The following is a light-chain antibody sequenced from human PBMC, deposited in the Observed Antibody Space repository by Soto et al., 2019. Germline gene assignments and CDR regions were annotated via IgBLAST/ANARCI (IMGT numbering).Light chain of an antibody. J-gene: IGKJ4*01. V-gene: IGKV3-11*01. Sequence: EIVLTQSPATLSSSPGERATLSCRASQSVSRYLAWYQQKPGQAPRLLIYDASNRATGIHARFSGSGSGTDFTLTNSSQEPEDFAVYYCQQRSDWPSTFGGGTKVQIK. CDR1: QSVSRY. CDR2: DAS. CDR3: QQRSDWPST.